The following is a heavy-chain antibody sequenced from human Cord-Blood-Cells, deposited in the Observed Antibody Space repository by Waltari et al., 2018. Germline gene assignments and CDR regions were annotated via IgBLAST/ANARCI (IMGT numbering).Heavy chain of an antibody. J-gene: IGHJ6*02. Sequence: QVQLQQWGAGLLKPSETLSLTCAVYGGSFSGYYWSWIRQPPGKGLEWSGEINHSGSTNNTPSLKSRVTISVDTSKNQFSLKLSSVTAADTAVYYCASGHYDILTGYYYGMDVWGQETTVTVSS. CDR3: ASGHYDILTGYYYGMDV. D-gene: IGHD3-9*01. CDR1: GGSFSGYY. CDR2: INHSGST. V-gene: IGHV4-34*01.